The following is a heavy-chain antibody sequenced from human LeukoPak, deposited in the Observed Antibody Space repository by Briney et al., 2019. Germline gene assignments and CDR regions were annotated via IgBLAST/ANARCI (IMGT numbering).Heavy chain of an antibody. CDR1: GGSISSYY. J-gene: IGHJ4*02. CDR3: ARSSVADTKYYFDY. V-gene: IGHV4-59*01. CDR2: IYYSGST. D-gene: IGHD6-19*01. Sequence: SETLSLTCTVSGGSISSYYWSWIRQPPGKGLEWIGYIYYSGSTNYNPSLKSRVTISVDTSKNQFSLKLSSVTAADTAVYYCARSSVADTKYYFDYWGQGTLVTVSS.